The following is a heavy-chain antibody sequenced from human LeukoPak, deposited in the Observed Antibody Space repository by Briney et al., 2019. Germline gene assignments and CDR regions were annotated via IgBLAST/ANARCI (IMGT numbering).Heavy chain of an antibody. D-gene: IGHD2-2*03. V-gene: IGHV4-39*07. CDR1: GGSISSTSDY. J-gene: IGHJ5*02. Sequence: PSETLSLTCTVSGGSISSTSDYWGWIRQPPGKGLEWIGSIYFSGTTYYNPSLKSRVTISVDTSKNQFSLKLTSVTAADTAVYYCARSLRVGYCSTTSCNWFDPWGQGTLVTVSS. CDR2: IYFSGTT. CDR3: ARSLRVGYCSTTSCNWFDP.